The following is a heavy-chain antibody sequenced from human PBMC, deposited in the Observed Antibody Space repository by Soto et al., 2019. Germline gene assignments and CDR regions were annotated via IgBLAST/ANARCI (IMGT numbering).Heavy chain of an antibody. CDR1: GFTFSSYG. CDR2: ISYDGSNK. V-gene: IGHV3-30*03. CDR3: ATDTRWLAYSYFHL. J-gene: IGHJ2*01. Sequence: QVQLVESGGGGVQPGRSLRLSCAASGFTFSSYGMHWVRQAPGKGLEWVAVISYDGSNKYYADYVKGRFTISRDNSKNTLYLQMNRLRAEDTAVYYCATDTRWLAYSYFHLWGRGTLVTVSS. D-gene: IGHD6-19*01.